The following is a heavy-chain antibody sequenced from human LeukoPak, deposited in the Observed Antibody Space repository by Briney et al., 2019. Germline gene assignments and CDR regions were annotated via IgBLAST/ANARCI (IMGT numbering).Heavy chain of an antibody. D-gene: IGHD3-22*01. Sequence: GESLKISWKGPGYSFTSYWIGWVRQTPGKGLEWVGIIYPGDSDTRYHPSFQGQVTISADKSISTAYLQWSRRKASETAMYYCGRGPYYDSSRFDYWGQGPLVTVSS. CDR1: GYSFTSYW. CDR3: GRGPYYDSSRFDY. V-gene: IGHV5-51*01. J-gene: IGHJ4*02. CDR2: IYPGDSDT.